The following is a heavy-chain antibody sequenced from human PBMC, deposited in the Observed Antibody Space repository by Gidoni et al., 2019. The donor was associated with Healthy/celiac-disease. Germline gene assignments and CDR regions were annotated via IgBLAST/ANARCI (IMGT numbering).Heavy chain of an antibody. CDR3: AKEQGTIVVVPAAMVY. CDR1: GFTFISYG. V-gene: IGHV3-30*18. Sequence: QVQLVESGGGVVQPGRSLRLSCASSGFTFISYGMHWVRQAPGKGLEWVAVISYDGSNKYYADSVKGRFTISRDNSKNTLYLQMNSLRAEDTAVYYCAKEQGTIVVVPAAMVYWGQGTLVTVSS. D-gene: IGHD2-2*01. CDR2: ISYDGSNK. J-gene: IGHJ4*02.